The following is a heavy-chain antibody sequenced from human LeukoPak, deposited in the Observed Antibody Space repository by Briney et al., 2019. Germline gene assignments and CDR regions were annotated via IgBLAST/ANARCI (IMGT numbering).Heavy chain of an antibody. CDR3: ARDRGVVVPFDS. Sequence: SETLSLTCTVSGCSMYNYYWNWIRQPPGKGLEWIGYIYDSESTYYNPSLKSRVTISVDTSKNQFYLKLSSVTASDTAVYYCARDRGVVVPFDSWGLGALVTVSS. D-gene: IGHD2-2*01. J-gene: IGHJ4*02. CDR2: IYDSEST. CDR1: GCSMYNYY. V-gene: IGHV4-30-4*08.